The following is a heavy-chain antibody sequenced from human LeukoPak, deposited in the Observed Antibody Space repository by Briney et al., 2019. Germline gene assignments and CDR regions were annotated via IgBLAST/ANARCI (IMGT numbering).Heavy chain of an antibody. J-gene: IGHJ5*02. D-gene: IGHD6-13*01. CDR3: AKDPVPPLGAAAGTMYFDP. Sequence: PGGSLRLSCAASGFTFSSYAMSWVRQAPGKGLEWVSAISGSGGSTYYADSVKGRFTISRDNSKNTLYLQMNSLRAEDTAVYYCAKDPVPPLGAAAGTMYFDPWGQGTLVTVSS. CDR2: ISGSGGST. CDR1: GFTFSSYA. V-gene: IGHV3-23*01.